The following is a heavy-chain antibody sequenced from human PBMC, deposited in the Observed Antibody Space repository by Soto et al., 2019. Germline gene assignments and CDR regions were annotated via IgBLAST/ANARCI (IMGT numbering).Heavy chain of an antibody. V-gene: IGHV5-51*01. CDR2: IYPGDSDT. D-gene: IGHD1-26*01. Sequence: GESLKISCKGSGYSFTSYWIGWVRQMPGKGLEWMGIIYPGDSDTRYSPSFQGQVTISADKSISTAYLQWSSLKASDTAMYYCARSYSGGSYYYYGMDVWGQGTTVTVSS. CDR1: GYSFTSYW. CDR3: ARSYSGGSYYYYGMDV. J-gene: IGHJ6*02.